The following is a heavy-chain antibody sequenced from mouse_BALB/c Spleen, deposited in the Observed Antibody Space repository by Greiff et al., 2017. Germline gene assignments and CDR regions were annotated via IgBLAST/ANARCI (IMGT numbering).Heavy chain of an antibody. CDR3: ARERNYDYDYFDY. D-gene: IGHD2-4*01. CDR2: ISSGGST. J-gene: IGHJ2*01. V-gene: IGHV5-6-5*01. CDR1: GFTFSSYA. Sequence: VMLVESGGGLVKPGGSLKLSCAASGFTFSSYAMSWVRQTPEKRLEWVASISSGGSTYYPDSVKGRFTISRDNARNILYLQMSSLRSEDTAMYYCARERNYDYDYFDYWGQGTTLTVSS.